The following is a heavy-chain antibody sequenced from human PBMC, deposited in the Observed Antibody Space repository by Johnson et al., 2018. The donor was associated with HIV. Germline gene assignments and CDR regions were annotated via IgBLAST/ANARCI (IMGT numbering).Heavy chain of an antibody. Sequence: VPLVESGGGVVQPGRSLRLSCAASGFTFSSYAMHWVRQAPGKGLEWVAVISYDGSNKYYADSVKGRFTISRDNSKNTLYLQMNSLKTEDTAVYYCARDSSGYSGFDVWGQGTMVTVSS. D-gene: IGHD3-22*01. CDR2: ISYDGSNK. CDR1: GFTFSSYA. CDR3: ARDSSGYSGFDV. J-gene: IGHJ3*01. V-gene: IGHV3-30-3*01.